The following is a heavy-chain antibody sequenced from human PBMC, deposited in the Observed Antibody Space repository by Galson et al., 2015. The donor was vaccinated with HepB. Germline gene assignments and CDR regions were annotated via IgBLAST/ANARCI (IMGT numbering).Heavy chain of an antibody. Sequence: SLRLSCAASGFTFSNAWMSWVRQAPGKGLEWVGRIKSNTDGGTTDYAAPVKGRFTISRDDSKNTLYLQMNSLKTEDTAVYYCTTDYTILSTTVTTTSGPADYWGQGTLVTVSS. CDR1: GFTFSNAW. CDR3: TTDYTILSTTVTTTSGPADY. J-gene: IGHJ4*02. CDR2: IKSNTDGGTT. V-gene: IGHV3-15*01. D-gene: IGHD4-17*01.